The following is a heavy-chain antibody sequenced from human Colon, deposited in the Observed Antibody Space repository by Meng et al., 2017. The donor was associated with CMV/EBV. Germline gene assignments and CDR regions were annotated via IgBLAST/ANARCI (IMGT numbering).Heavy chain of an antibody. CDR2: INTGIGNT. D-gene: IGHD6-19*01. Sequence: CKPSGYTFSSYALHWVRQAPGQRLEWMGWINTGIGNTKYSQKFQGRITITRDASANTAYMELSSLRSEDTAVYYCARAIPVAGTFYYWGQGTLVTVSS. J-gene: IGHJ4*02. CDR1: GYTFSSYA. CDR3: ARAIPVAGTFYY. V-gene: IGHV1-3*04.